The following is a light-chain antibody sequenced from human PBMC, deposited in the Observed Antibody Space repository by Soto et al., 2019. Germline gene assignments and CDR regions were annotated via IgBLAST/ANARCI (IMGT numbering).Light chain of an antibody. CDR1: RNIMYSSNNRDY. Sequence: DILMTQSPDSLAVSLGERATINCKSSRNIMYSSNNRDYLAWYQQKPGQPPRVLIYWASTREFGVPARFSGSGSQTNFTLTISSLQAEDVAVYYCQQYYGNPVTFGQGTKVVIK. V-gene: IGKV4-1*01. CDR2: WAS. CDR3: QQYYGNPVT. J-gene: IGKJ1*01.